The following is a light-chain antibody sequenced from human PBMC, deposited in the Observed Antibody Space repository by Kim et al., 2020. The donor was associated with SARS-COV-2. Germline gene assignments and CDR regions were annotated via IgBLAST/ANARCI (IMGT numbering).Light chain of an antibody. J-gene: IGLJ1*01. V-gene: IGLV3-19*01. CDR1: RLRSYY. CDR2: GKN. Sequence: SYELTQDPAVSVALGQTVRITCQGDRLRSYYASWYQQKPGQAPVLVIYGKNNRPSGIPDRFSGSSSGNTASLTITGAQAEDEADYYCNSRDSSGNHYVFGTGTKSPS. CDR3: NSRDSSGNHYV.